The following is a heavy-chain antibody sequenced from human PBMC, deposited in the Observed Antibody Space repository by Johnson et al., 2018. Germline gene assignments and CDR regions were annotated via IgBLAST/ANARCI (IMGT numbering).Heavy chain of an antibody. Sequence: EVQLLETGGGLVQPGGSLRLSCAASGFPFSSYWMHWVRQAPGKGLVWVSRISRDGSRTTYADSVKARFTISRDNAKNTLYLQMDSLRAEDTAVYDCAERGRITRYGFDIWGQGTMVTVSS. CDR1: GFPFSSYW. D-gene: IGHD3-10*01. V-gene: IGHV3-74*01. J-gene: IGHJ3*02. CDR3: AERGRITRYGFDI. CDR2: ISRDGSRT.